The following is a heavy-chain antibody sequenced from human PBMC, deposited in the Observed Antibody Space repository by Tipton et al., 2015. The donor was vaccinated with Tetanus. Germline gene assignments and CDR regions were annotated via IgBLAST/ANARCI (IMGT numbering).Heavy chain of an antibody. CDR1: GFTFKSYT. CDR2: ISGSRLTP. J-gene: IGHJ6*04. V-gene: IGHV3-23*01. Sequence: SLRLSCAASGFTFKSYTMNWLRQAPGNGLEWVAAISGSRLTPYYADSLKGRFTISRDNSKNTLSLQLNSLRADDTAIYYGAKEALGDLNLWGKGTTVIVSS. D-gene: IGHD1-14*01. CDR3: AKEALGDLNL.